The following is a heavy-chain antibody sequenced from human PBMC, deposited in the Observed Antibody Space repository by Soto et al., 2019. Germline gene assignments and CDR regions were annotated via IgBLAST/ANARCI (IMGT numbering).Heavy chain of an antibody. CDR1: GDSLKNHY. V-gene: IGHV4-59*11. J-gene: IGHJ5*02. D-gene: IGHD3-22*01. CDR2: IYDSGST. CDR3: ARESRDSSGYYRLYNWFDP. Sequence: SETLSLTCSVSGDSLKNHYWAWIRHSPGKGLEWIGNIYDSGSTNYSPALKSRVSMSVDTSKNLFSLKMNSVTAADTAVYYCARESRDSSGYYRLYNWFDPWGQGTLVTVSS.